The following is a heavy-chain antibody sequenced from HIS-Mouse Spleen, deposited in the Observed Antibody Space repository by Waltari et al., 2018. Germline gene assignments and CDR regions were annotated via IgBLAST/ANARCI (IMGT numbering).Heavy chain of an antibody. CDR1: GFSLSTSGMC. J-gene: IGHJ4*02. CDR3: ARTIAVAGCFDY. CDR2: IDWDDDK. V-gene: IGHV2-70*15. D-gene: IGHD6-19*01. Sequence: QVTLRESGPALVIPTQTLTLTCTFSGFSLSTSGMCVSWIRQPPGKALEWLARIDWDDDKYYSTSLKTRLTISKDTSKNQVVLTMTNMDPVDTATYYCARTIAVAGCFDYWGQGTLVTVSS.